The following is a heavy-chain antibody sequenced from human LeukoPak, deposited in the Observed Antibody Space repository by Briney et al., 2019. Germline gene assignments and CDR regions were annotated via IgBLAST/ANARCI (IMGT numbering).Heavy chain of an antibody. Sequence: SETXSXTCTVSGGSISSYSXSWIRQPAGKXLEXIGRMYSSGSTKYNPSLKSRVTMSVDTSKNQISLKLTSVTAADTAIYYCARWSSGDYYYVDYWGQGTLVTVSS. D-gene: IGHD3-22*01. CDR1: GGSISSYS. CDR3: ARWSSGDYYYVDY. J-gene: IGHJ4*02. V-gene: IGHV4-4*07. CDR2: MYSSGST.